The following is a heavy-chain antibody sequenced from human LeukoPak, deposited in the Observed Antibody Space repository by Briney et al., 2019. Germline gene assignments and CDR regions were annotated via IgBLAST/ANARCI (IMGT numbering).Heavy chain of an antibody. CDR2: IYYSGST. D-gene: IGHD3-10*01. Sequence: SETLSLTCTVSGDSINNYYWSWLRQPPGKGLEWIGYIYYSGSTNYNPSLKSRVTISVDTSKNQFSLRLSSVTAADTTVYYCAREFYGSGSYSLHNWFDPWGQGTLVTVSS. CDR1: GDSINNYY. CDR3: AREFYGSGSYSLHNWFDP. J-gene: IGHJ5*02. V-gene: IGHV4-59*01.